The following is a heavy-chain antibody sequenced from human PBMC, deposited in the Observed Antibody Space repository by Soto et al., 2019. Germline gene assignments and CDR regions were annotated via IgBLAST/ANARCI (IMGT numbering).Heavy chain of an antibody. CDR1: GYSFTSYW. D-gene: IGHD3-3*01. CDR3: QRGFVPYYYYGMDV. J-gene: IGHJ6*02. V-gene: IGHV5-10-1*01. CDR2: IDPSDAYT. Sequence: PGESLKISCKGSGYSFTSYWISWVRQMPGKGLEWMGRIDPSDAYTNYSPSFQGHVTISADKSISTAYLQWSSLKASDTAMYYCQRGFVPYYYYGMDVWGQGTTVTVSS.